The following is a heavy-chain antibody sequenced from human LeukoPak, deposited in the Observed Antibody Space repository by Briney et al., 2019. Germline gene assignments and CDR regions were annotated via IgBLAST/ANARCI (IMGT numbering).Heavy chain of an antibody. D-gene: IGHD3-22*01. CDR1: GGSFSGYY. CDR3: AGVVVNFGISPTHFVY. V-gene: IGHV4-34*01. Sequence: SSETLSLTCAVYGGSFSGYYWSWIRQPPGKGLEWIGEINHSGSTNYNPSLKSRVTISVDTSKNQFSLNLSSVTAADTAVYYCAGVVVNFGISPTHFVYWGQGTLVTVSS. CDR2: INHSGST. J-gene: IGHJ4*02.